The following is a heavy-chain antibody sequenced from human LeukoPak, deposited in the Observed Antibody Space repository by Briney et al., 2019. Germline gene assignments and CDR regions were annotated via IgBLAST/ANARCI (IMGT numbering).Heavy chain of an antibody. J-gene: IGHJ4*02. D-gene: IGHD3-10*01. CDR1: GFTFGDYA. V-gene: IGHV3-49*04. CDR3: TRDRGEIGRAIDY. CDR2: IRSKAYGGTT. Sequence: QAGGSLRLSCTASGFTFGDYAMSWVRQAPGKGLEWVGFIRSKAYGGTTEYAASVKGRFTISRDDSKSIAYLQMNSLKTEDTAVYYCTRDRGEIGRAIDYWGQGTLVTVSS.